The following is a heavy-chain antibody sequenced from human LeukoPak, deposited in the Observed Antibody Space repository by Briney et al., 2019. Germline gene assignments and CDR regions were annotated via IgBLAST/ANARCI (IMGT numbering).Heavy chain of an antibody. CDR3: AREELSAVIITDFDY. Sequence: ASVKVSCKASGFTFTSHDYNWVRQATGQGLEWMGWMNPNSGNTGYAQKFQGRVTMTRDTSISTAYMELSGLRSEDTAVYYCAREELSAVIITDFDYWGQGTLVTVSS. J-gene: IGHJ4*02. V-gene: IGHV1-8*01. D-gene: IGHD3-22*01. CDR1: GFTFTSHD. CDR2: MNPNSGNT.